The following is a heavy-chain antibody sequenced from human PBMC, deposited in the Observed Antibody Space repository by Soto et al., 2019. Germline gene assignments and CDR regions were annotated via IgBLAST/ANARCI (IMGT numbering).Heavy chain of an antibody. Sequence: KVSCKASGYTFTSYYMHWVRQAPGQGLEWMGRIIPILGIANYAQKFQGRVTITADKSTSTAYMELSSLRSEDTAVYYCARVGIAVAGTSSDPWGQGTLVTVSS. J-gene: IGHJ5*02. CDR1: GYTFTSYY. CDR2: IIPILGIA. CDR3: ARVGIAVAGTSSDP. D-gene: IGHD6-19*01. V-gene: IGHV1-69*04.